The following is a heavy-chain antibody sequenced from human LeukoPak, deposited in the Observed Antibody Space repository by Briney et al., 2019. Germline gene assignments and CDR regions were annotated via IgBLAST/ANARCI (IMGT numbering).Heavy chain of an antibody. V-gene: IGHV3-21*01. CDR3: ARAGVAVAGAGLDY. CDR1: GFTFRSYS. CDR2: ITGGGTNT. D-gene: IGHD6-13*01. J-gene: IGHJ4*02. Sequence: PGGSLRLSCAASGFTFRSYSMSWVRQAPGKGLQWVSSITGGGTNTYYPDSVKGRFTISRDNAKNSLYLQMNSLRAEDTAVYYCARAGVAVAGAGLDYWGQGTLVPVSS.